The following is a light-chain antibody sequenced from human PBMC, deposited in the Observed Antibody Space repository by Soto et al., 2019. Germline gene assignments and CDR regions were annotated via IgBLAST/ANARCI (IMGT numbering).Light chain of an antibody. CDR3: SSFRSGTTL. CDR1: SSDIGGYNF. Sequence: QSVLTQPASVSGSPGQSITISCTGTSSDIGGYNFVSWYHQHPGKAPKLMIYEVSNRPSGVSDRFSGSKSGNTASLTTSGLQAEDEADYYCSSFRSGTTLFGTGTKVTVL. CDR2: EVS. V-gene: IGLV2-14*01. J-gene: IGLJ1*01.